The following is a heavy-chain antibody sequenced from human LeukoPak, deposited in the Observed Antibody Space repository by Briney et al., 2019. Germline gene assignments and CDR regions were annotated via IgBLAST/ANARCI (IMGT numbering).Heavy chain of an antibody. V-gene: IGHV1-69*06. Sequence: SVKVSCKASGGTFSSYAISWVRQAPGQGLEWMGGIIPIFGTANYAQKFQGRVTITADKSTSTAYMELSSQRSEDTAVYYCARVGVSGYDFFDYWGQGTLVTVSS. CDR1: GGTFSSYA. CDR3: ARVGVSGYDFFDY. CDR2: IIPIFGTA. J-gene: IGHJ4*02. D-gene: IGHD5-12*01.